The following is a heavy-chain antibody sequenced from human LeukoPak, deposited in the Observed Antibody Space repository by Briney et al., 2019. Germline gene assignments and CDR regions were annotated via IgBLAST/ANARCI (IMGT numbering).Heavy chain of an antibody. J-gene: IGHJ6*02. CDR3: ARRSMVRTVGYYYGMDV. V-gene: IGHV4-59*08. CDR2: IYYSGST. CDR1: GGSINCDY. D-gene: IGHD4/OR15-4a*01. Sequence: SETLSLTCTVSGGSINCDYWSWIRQPPGKGLEWIGYIYYSGSTNYNPSLESRVTISVDTSKKQFSLRLSSVTAADTAVYYCARRSMVRTVGYYYGMDVWGRGTTVTVSS.